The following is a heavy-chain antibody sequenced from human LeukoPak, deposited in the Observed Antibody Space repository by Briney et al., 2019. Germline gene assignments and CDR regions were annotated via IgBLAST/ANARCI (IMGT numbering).Heavy chain of an antibody. CDR3: ARGSTYYDSSGQVPFDY. CDR1: GFTFSTYS. J-gene: IGHJ4*02. CDR2: ISSSSSTI. D-gene: IGHD3-22*01. Sequence: GGSLRLSCAASGFTFSTYSMNWVRQAPGRGLEWVSYISSSSSTIYYADSVKGRFTISRDNAKNSLYLQMNSLRAEDTAVYYCARGSTYYDSSGQVPFDYWGQGTLVTVSS. V-gene: IGHV3-48*01.